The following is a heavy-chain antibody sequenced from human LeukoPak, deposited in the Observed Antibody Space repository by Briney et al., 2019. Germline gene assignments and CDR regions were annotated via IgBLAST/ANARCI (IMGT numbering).Heavy chain of an antibody. V-gene: IGHV4-59*12. CDR1: GGSISSYY. Sequence: SETLSLTCTVSGGSISSYYWTCIRQSPGKGLEWIGNIYHSGSIKYNPSLKSRDTISVDTSKNQFSLELNSVTAADTAMYYCARGIAAGGIFDYWGQGALVTVSS. CDR3: ARGIAAGGIFDY. D-gene: IGHD6-13*01. CDR2: IYHSGSI. J-gene: IGHJ4*02.